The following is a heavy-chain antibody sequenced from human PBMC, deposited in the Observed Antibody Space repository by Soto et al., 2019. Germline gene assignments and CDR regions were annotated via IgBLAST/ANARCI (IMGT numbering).Heavy chain of an antibody. D-gene: IGHD3-10*01. J-gene: IGHJ6*02. CDR3: ARLYGSGSYLYYYYGMDV. CDR1: GGSFSGYY. Sequence: SETLSLTCAVYGGSFSGYYWSWIRQPPGKGLEWIGEINHSGSTYYNPSLKSRVTISVDTSKNQFSLKLSSVTAADTAVYYCARLYGSGSYLYYYYGMDVWGQGTTVTVSS. CDR2: INHSGST. V-gene: IGHV4-34*01.